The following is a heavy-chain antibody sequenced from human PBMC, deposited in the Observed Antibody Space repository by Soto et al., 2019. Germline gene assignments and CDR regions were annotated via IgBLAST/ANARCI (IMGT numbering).Heavy chain of an antibody. CDR2: ISSSSSYI. D-gene: IGHD3-22*01. CDR3: ARDLHTLHYYDSSGYYYYFDY. V-gene: IGHV3-21*01. CDR1: GFTFSSYS. J-gene: IGHJ4*02. Sequence: GGSLRLSCAASGFTFSSYSMNWVRQAPGKGLEWVSSISSSSSYIYYADSVKGRFTISRDNAKNSLYLQMNSLGAEDTAVYYCARDLHTLHYYDSSGYYYYFDYWGQGTLVTVSS.